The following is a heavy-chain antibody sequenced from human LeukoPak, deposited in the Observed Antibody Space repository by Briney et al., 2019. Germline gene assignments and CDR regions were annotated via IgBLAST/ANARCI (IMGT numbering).Heavy chain of an antibody. CDR2: INAGSGNT. V-gene: IGHV1-3*01. CDR1: GYIFTDYA. CDR3: ARKSYNGVGPEGFDV. Sequence: ASVKVSCKASGYIFTDYAIYWVRQAPGQRLECMGWINAGSGNTKYSQNFEDRVTIIRDTFATTAYMELSSLTPADTAVYFCARKSYNGVGPEGFDVWGQGTMVTVSS. D-gene: IGHD2-8*01. J-gene: IGHJ3*01.